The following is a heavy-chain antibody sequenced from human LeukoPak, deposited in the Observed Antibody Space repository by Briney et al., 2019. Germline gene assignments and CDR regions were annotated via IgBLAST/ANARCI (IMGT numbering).Heavy chain of an antibody. CDR1: GGSNSSYY. J-gene: IGHJ3*02. CDR3: AGSNVVPAAIGAFDI. CDR2: IYYSGST. D-gene: IGHD2-2*02. V-gene: IGHV4-59*01. Sequence: PSETLSLTCTVSGGSNSSYYWSWIRQPPGKGLEWIGYIYYSGSTNYNPSLKSRVTISVDTSKNQFSLKLSSVTAADTAVYYCAGSNVVPAAIGAFDIWGQGTMVTVSS.